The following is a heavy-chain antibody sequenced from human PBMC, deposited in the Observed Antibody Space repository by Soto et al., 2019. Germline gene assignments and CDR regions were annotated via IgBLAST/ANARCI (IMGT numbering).Heavy chain of an antibody. CDR2: IYYSGST. J-gene: IGHJ5*02. Sequence: SETLSLTCTVSGGSISSYYWSWIRQPPGKGLEWIGYIYYSGSTNYNPSLKSRVTISVDTSKNQFSLKLSSVTAADTAVYYCARSYYDSSGYRDWFDPWGQGTLVTVPQ. CDR1: GGSISSYY. D-gene: IGHD3-22*01. CDR3: ARSYYDSSGYRDWFDP. V-gene: IGHV4-59*01.